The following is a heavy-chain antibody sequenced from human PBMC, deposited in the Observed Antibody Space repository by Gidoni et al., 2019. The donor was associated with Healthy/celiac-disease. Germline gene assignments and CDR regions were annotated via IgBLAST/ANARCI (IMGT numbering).Heavy chain of an antibody. CDR2: MYYSGRT. Sequence: QVQLQESGPGLVKPSQTLSLHCTVSGGHISCGHHYWSWIRQPPGKGLAGIGYMYYSGRTYYNPSLKCRVTISLDSSKNQFSLKQSSVTAANTAVYYGARGVSGPGDYYYYGMDFWGQGTTVTVSS. V-gene: IGHV4-30-4*01. CDR3: ARGVSGPGDYYYYGMDF. CDR1: GGHISCGHHY. D-gene: IGHD3-10*01. J-gene: IGHJ6*02.